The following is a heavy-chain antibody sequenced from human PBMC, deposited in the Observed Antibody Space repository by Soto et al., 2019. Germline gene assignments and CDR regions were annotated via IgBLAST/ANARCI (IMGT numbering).Heavy chain of an antibody. CDR2: IYWDDDK. D-gene: IGHD2-2*01. CDR1: GFSLDTFGLG. V-gene: IGHV2-5*02. CDR3: AHRKGGYCSSTSCQGYFDP. Sequence: SGPTLVNPTQTLTLTCTFSGFSLDTFGLGVAWIRQPPGKALEWLAAIYWDDDKRYSPPLENKVTISKDSSKNQVVLTLTNVDSVDTATYYCAHRKGGYCSSTSCQGYFDPWGQGTPVTVSS. J-gene: IGHJ5*02.